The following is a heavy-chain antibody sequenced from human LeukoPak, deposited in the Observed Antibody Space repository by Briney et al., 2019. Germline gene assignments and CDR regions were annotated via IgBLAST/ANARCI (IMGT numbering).Heavy chain of an antibody. CDR1: GDSVSSDSFY. V-gene: IGHV4-61*01. J-gene: IGHJ4*02. D-gene: IGHD5-18*01. Sequence: SETLSLTCTVSGDSVSSDSFYWSWIRQPPGKGLEWIGYIYNSGSTNYSPSLKSRATISEDASKNQFSLKLSSVTAADTAVYYCARERGYNYGIFDFWGQGTLVTVSS. CDR2: IYNSGST. CDR3: ARERGYNYGIFDF.